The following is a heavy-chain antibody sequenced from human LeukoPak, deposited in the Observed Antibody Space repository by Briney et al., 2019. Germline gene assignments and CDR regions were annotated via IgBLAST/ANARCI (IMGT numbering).Heavy chain of an antibody. Sequence: GGSLRLSCAASGFTFSTHTMNWVRQAPGKGLEWVSSISGSGSNIYYADSVKGRFTISRNNAETSLYLQMNSLRAEDTAVYYCAKDTAYCYGSGSLFDYWGQGTLVTVSS. CDR1: GFTFSTHT. CDR2: ISGSGSNI. V-gene: IGHV3-21*04. J-gene: IGHJ4*02. CDR3: AKDTAYCYGSGSLFDY. D-gene: IGHD3-10*01.